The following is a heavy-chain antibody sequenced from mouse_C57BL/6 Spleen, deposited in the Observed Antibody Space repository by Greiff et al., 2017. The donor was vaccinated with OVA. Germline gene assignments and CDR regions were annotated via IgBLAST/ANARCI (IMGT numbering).Heavy chain of an antibody. Sequence: EVQRVESGGGLVKPGGSLKLSCAASGFTFSDYGMHWVRQAPEKGLEWVAYISSGSSTIYYADTVKGRFTISRDNAKNTLFLQMTSLRSEDTAMYYCARLFLTGRTYAMDYWGQGTSVTVSS. J-gene: IGHJ4*01. CDR1: GFTFSDYG. D-gene: IGHD4-1*01. V-gene: IGHV5-17*01. CDR2: ISSGSSTI. CDR3: ARLFLTGRTYAMDY.